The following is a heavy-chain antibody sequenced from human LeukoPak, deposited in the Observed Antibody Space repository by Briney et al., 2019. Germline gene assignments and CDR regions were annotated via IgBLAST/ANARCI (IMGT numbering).Heavy chain of an antibody. J-gene: IGHJ5*02. CDR2: VYHSGSA. CDR1: GGSISGSNYH. V-gene: IGHV4-39*07. Sequence: SETLSLTCTVSGGSISGSNYHWGWIRQPPGKGLEWVGSVYHSGSAFYNESLRGRTTISVDTSKNHFSLKLTSVTAADTAVYYCAREPDAWGQGVLVTVSP. CDR3: AREPDA.